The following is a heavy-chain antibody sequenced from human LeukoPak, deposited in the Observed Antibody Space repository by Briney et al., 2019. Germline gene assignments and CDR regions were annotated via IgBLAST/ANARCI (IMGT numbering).Heavy chain of an antibody. CDR2: INPNSGGT. J-gene: IGHJ4*02. CDR3: ARSDRIVVVPAAI. Sequence: ASLKVSCKASGYTFTGYYMHWVRQAPGQGLEWMGWINPNSGGTNYAQKFQGRVTMTRDTSISTAYMELSRLRSDDTAVYYCARSDRIVVVPAAIWGQGTLVTVSS. CDR1: GYTFTGYY. V-gene: IGHV1-2*02. D-gene: IGHD2-2*01.